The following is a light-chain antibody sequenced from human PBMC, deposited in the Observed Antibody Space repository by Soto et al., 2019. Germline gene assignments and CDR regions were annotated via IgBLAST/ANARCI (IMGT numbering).Light chain of an antibody. CDR2: EDN. V-gene: IGLV6-57*01. Sequence: NFMLTQPHSVSESQGKTVTISCTHSSGSIASNYVQWYQQRPGSPPTTVIYEDNKRPSGVPDRFSGSIDSSSNSASLTISGLKTEDEADYYCQSYDSSNQVFGGGTK. J-gene: IGLJ3*02. CDR1: SGSIASNY. CDR3: QSYDSSNQV.